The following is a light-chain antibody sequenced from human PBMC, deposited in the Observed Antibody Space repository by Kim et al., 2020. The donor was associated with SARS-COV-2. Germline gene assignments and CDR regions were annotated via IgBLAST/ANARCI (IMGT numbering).Light chain of an antibody. J-gene: IGLJ3*02. CDR3: AAWDNSLHGPV. V-gene: IGLV1-44*01. CDR1: ISDFGSNT. CDR2: SNN. Sequence: TVSCSGSISDFGSNTVRWYQQLPGTAPKLLIYSNNLLPAGDPDRFSASKSGTSASLAISGLQSEDAADYYCAAWDNSLHGPVFGGGTKLTVL.